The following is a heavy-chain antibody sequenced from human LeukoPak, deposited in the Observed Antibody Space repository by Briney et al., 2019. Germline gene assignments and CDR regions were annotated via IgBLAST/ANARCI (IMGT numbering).Heavy chain of an antibody. V-gene: IGHV3-53*04. CDR1: GFTFSSYA. CDR3: ARERPLGGDSSGYYFDY. D-gene: IGHD3-22*01. J-gene: IGHJ4*02. CDR2: IYSGGST. Sequence: GGSLRLSCAASGFTFSSYAMSWVRQAPGKGLEWVSVIYSGGSTYYADSVKGRFTISRHNSKNTLYLQMNSLRAEDTAVYYCARERPLGGDSSGYYFDYWGQGTLVTVSS.